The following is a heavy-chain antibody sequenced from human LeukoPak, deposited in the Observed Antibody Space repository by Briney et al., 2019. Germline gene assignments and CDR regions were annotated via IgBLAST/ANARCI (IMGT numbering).Heavy chain of an antibody. D-gene: IGHD3-22*01. J-gene: IGHJ4*02. CDR3: ARDQSYYYDSSGYYYPDY. Sequence: ASVKVSCKASGYTFTSYGISWVRQAPGQGLEWMGWISAYNGNTNYAQKLQGRVTMTTDTSTSTAYMELRGLRSDDTAVYYCARDQSYYYDSSGYYYPDYWGQGTLVTVSS. CDR1: GYTFTSYG. CDR2: ISAYNGNT. V-gene: IGHV1-18*01.